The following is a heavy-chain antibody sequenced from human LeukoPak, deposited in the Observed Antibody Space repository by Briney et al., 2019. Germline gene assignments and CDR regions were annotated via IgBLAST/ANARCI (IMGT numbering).Heavy chain of an antibody. V-gene: IGHV4-59*01. CDR1: VGSINSDF. D-gene: IGHD3-3*01. J-gene: IGHJ5*02. CDR2: AHYSGTT. Sequence: SETLSLTCSVQVGSINSDFWTWIRQPPGKGLEWIGNAHYSGTTNYNPSLKSRVSISVDTSKSQFFLKLTSVTAADTAVYYCAREVVLLSTFGVAPRGTWVDPWGQGTLVTVSS. CDR3: AREVVLLSTFGVAPRGTWVDP.